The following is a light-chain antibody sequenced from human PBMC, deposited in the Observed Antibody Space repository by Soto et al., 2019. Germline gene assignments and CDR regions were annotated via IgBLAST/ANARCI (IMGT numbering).Light chain of an antibody. CDR3: QHYDNLPLT. V-gene: IGKV1-33*01. CDR1: QNIYNY. J-gene: IGKJ4*01. CDR2: DAS. Sequence: DIQMTQSPSSLSASVGDRVTIACQASQNIYNYLNWYQLKPGKAPQVLILDASDLETGVASRFSGSGYGTAFSLTINNLQPEDVGTYYCQHYDNLPLTFGGGTPVEIE.